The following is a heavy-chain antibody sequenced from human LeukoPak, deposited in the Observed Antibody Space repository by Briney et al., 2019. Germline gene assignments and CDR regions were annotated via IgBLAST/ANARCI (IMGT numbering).Heavy chain of an antibody. Sequence: AGGSLRLSCAASGFTFSDYYMSWIRQAPGKGLEWVSYISPSGRHTDYADSVKGRFTISRDNAKNSLYLQMNSLRAEDTAVYYCARQPSSQNFDYWGQGALVTVSS. J-gene: IGHJ4*02. CDR3: ARQPSSQNFDY. D-gene: IGHD6-13*01. V-gene: IGHV3-11*03. CDR1: GFTFSDYY. CDR2: ISPSGRHT.